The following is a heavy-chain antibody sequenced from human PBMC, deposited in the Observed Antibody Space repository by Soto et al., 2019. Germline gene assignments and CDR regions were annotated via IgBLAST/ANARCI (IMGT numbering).Heavy chain of an antibody. J-gene: IGHJ5*02. CDR1: GGSISSGGYS. D-gene: IGHD2-2*01. V-gene: IGHV4-30-2*01. CDR3: ARVGCSSTSCYQAWFDH. Sequence: QLQLQESGSGLVKPSQTLSLTCAVSGGSISSGGYSWSWIRQPPGKGLEWIGYIYHSGSTYYNPSLKSRVTISVDRSKNQLSLKLSSVPAADTAVYYCARVGCSSTSCYQAWFDHWGQGTLVTVSS. CDR2: IYHSGST.